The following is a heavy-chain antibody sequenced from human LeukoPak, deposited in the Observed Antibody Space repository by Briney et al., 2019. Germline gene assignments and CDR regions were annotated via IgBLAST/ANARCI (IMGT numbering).Heavy chain of an antibody. CDR2: IIPIFGTA. D-gene: IGHD3-16*02. Sequence: SVKVSCKASGGTFSSYAISWVRQAPGQGLEWMGGIIPIFGTANYAQKFQGRVTITADESTSTAYMELSSLRSEDTAVYYCARDQSYDYVWGSYRYTFDYWGQGTLVTVSS. V-gene: IGHV1-69*13. J-gene: IGHJ4*02. CDR3: ARDQSYDYVWGSYRYTFDY. CDR1: GGTFSSYA.